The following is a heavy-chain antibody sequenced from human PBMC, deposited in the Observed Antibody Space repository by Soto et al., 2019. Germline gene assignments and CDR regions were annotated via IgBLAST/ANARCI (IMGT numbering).Heavy chain of an antibody. CDR2: ISGSGGST. CDR1: GFTFSSYA. D-gene: IGHD5-12*01. J-gene: IGHJ6*02. CDR3: AKDPVATLYYYGMDV. Sequence: GGSLRLSCAASGFTFSSYAMSWVRQAPGKGLEWVSAISGSGGSTYYADSVKGRFTISRDNSKNTLYLQMNSLRAEDTAVYYCAKDPVATLYYYGMDVWGQGTKVTVSS. V-gene: IGHV3-23*01.